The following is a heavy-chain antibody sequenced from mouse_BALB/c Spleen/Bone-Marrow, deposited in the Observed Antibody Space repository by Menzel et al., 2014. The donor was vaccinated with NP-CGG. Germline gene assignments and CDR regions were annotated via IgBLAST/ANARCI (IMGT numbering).Heavy chain of an antibody. D-gene: IGHD1-2*01. CDR3: ARGNGYHLDY. J-gene: IGHJ2*01. CDR1: GDSITSSY. Sequence: DVMLVESGPSLVKPSQTLSLTCSVTGDSITSSYWNWIRKFPGNKLEYMGYISYSGNAYYNPSLKSRISLTRDTSKNQYYLQLNSVTTEDTATYFCARGNGYHLDYWGQGTTLTVSS. CDR2: ISYSGNA. V-gene: IGHV3-8*02.